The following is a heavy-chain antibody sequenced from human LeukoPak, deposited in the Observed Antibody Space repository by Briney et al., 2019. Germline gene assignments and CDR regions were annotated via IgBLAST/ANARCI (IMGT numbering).Heavy chain of an antibody. J-gene: IGHJ4*02. CDR1: GFTFTSYA. CDR2: ISYDGSNK. Sequence: RGSLRLSCAASGFTFTSYAMHWVRHAPGKGLEWVAVISYDGSNKYYADSVKGRFTISRDNSKNTLYLQMNSLRAEDTAVYYCARDLGDTAPLYFDYWGQGTPVTVSS. V-gene: IGHV3-30*04. D-gene: IGHD5-18*01. CDR3: ARDLGDTAPLYFDY.